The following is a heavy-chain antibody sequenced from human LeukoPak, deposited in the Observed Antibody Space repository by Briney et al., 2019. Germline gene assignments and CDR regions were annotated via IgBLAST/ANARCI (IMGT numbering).Heavy chain of an antibody. J-gene: IGHJ4*02. CDR2: INHSGST. V-gene: IGHV4-34*01. CDR1: GGSFSGYY. D-gene: IGHD3-10*01. CDR3: AREMVRPGGAKDDY. Sequence: PSETRSLTCAVYGGSFSGYYWSWIRQPPGKGLEWIGEINHSGSTNYNPSLKSRVTISVDTSKNQFSLKLSSVTAADTAVYYCAREMVRPGGAKDDYWGQGTLVTVSS.